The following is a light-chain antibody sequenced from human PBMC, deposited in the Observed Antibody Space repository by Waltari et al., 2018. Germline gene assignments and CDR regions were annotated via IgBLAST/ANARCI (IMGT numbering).Light chain of an antibody. CDR1: QSISNH. V-gene: IGKV1-39*01. CDR2: GAS. CDR3: QQSYSTLPFT. Sequence: DIQMTQSPSSLSASVGDRVTITCRASQSISNHLNWYQQKPEEAPKLLIYGASRLQSGVPSRFSGSGSGTDFALTISSLQPEDFATYYCQQSYSTLPFTFGPGTKVDFK. J-gene: IGKJ3*01.